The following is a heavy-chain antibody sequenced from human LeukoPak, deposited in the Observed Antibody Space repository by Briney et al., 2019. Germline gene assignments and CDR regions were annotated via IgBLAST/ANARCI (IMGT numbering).Heavy chain of an antibody. CDR2: ISAYNGNT. V-gene: IGHV1-18*01. CDR1: GYTFTSYG. D-gene: IGHD3-9*01. J-gene: IGHJ3*02. Sequence: GALVKVSCKASGYTFTSYGVSWVRQAPGQGLEWMGWISAYNGNTNYAQKLQGRVTMTTDTSTSTAYMELRSLRSDDTAVYYCARDYDILTGYYSKAFDIWGQGTMVTVSS. CDR3: ARDYDILTGYYSKAFDI.